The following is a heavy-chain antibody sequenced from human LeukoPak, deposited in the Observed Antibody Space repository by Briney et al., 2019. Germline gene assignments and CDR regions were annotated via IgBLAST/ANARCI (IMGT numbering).Heavy chain of an antibody. J-gene: IGHJ5*02. V-gene: IGHV1-46*01. CDR3: ARDLPGYCSSTSCYSAAENSYNWFDP. CDR1: GYTFTSYY. CDR2: INPSGGST. D-gene: IGHD2-2*02. Sequence: GASVKVSCKASGYTFTSYYMHWVRQAPGQGLEWMGIINPSGGSTSYAQKFQGRVTMTRDTSTSTVYMELSSLRSEDTAVYYCARDLPGYCSSTSCYSAAENSYNWFDPWGQGTLVTVSS.